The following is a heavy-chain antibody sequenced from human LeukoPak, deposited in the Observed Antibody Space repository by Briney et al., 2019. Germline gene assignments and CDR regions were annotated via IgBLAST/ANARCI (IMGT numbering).Heavy chain of an antibody. D-gene: IGHD2-2*01. CDR1: GGSISSGDYY. CDR3: ARVVVPAARRRPDWFDP. Sequence: SQTLSLTCTVSGGSISSGDYYWSWIRQPPGKGLEWIGYIYYSGSTYYDPSLKSRVTISVDTSKNQFSLKLSSVTAADTAVYYCARVVVPAARRRPDWFDPWGQGTLVTVSS. CDR2: IYYSGST. V-gene: IGHV4-30-4*08. J-gene: IGHJ5*02.